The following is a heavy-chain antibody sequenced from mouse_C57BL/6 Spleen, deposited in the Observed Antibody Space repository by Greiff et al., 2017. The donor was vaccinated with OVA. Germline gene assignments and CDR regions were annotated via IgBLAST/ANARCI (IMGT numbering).Heavy chain of an antibody. V-gene: IGHV1-50*01. Sequence: VQLQQSGAELVKPGASVKLSCKASGYTFTSYWMQWVKQRPGQGLEWIGEIDPSDSYTNYNQKFKGKATLTVDTSSSTAYMQLSSLTSEDSAVYYCARRLGRGYAMDYWGQGTSVTVSS. J-gene: IGHJ4*01. CDR3: ARRLGRGYAMDY. CDR2: IDPSDSYT. CDR1: GYTFTSYW. D-gene: IGHD4-1*01.